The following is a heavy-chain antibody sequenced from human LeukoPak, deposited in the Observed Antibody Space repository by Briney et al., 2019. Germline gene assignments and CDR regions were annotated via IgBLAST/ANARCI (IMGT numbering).Heavy chain of an antibody. J-gene: IGHJ4*02. D-gene: IGHD6-6*01. CDR3: ARGLPRIAARFWTDY. CDR2: INHSGST. CDR1: GGSFSGYY. Sequence: SETLSLTCAVYGGSFSGYYWSWIRHPPGKGLEWIGEINHSGSTNYNPSLKSRVTISVDTSKNQFSLKRSSVTAADTAVYYCARGLPRIAARFWTDYWGQGTLVTVSS. V-gene: IGHV4-34*01.